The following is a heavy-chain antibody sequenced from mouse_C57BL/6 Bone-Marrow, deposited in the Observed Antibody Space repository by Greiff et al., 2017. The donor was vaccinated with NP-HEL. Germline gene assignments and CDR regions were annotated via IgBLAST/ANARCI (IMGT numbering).Heavy chain of an antibody. Sequence: EVQLVESGGGLVKPGGSLKLSCAASGFTFSDYGMHWVHQAPEKGLEWVAYISSGSSTIYYADTVKGRFTISRDNAKNTLFLQMTSLRSEDTAMYYCARRSGYFTFAYWGQGTLVTVSA. CDR2: ISSGSSTI. CDR1: GFTFSDYG. D-gene: IGHD2-3*01. V-gene: IGHV5-17*01. J-gene: IGHJ3*01. CDR3: ARRSGYFTFAY.